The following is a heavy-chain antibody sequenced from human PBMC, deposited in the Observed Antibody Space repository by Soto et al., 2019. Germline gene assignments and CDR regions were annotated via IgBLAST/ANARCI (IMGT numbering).Heavy chain of an antibody. CDR2: IYYSGST. D-gene: IGHD3-22*01. CDR3: ARDGNYYYDSTMRAFDI. V-gene: IGHV4-31*03. Sequence: SETLSLTCTVSGGSISSGGYYWSWIRQHPGKGLEWIGYIYYSGSTYYNPSLKSRVTISVDTSKNQFSLKLSSVAAADTAVYYCARDGNYYYDSTMRAFDIWGQGTMVTVSS. J-gene: IGHJ3*02. CDR1: GGSISSGGYY.